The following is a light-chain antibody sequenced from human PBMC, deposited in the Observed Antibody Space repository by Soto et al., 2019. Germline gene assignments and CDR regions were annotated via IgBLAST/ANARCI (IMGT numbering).Light chain of an antibody. CDR3: CSYAGRYTHDV. CDR2: DVS. Sequence: QSALTQPRSVSGSPGQSVTISCTGTRSDVGGYNYVSWYQQHPGKAPKLMIDDVSKRPSGVPDRFSGSKSGNTASLTISGLQAEDEADYYCCSYAGRYTHDVFGAGTKLTVL. V-gene: IGLV2-11*01. CDR1: RSDVGGYNY. J-gene: IGLJ1*01.